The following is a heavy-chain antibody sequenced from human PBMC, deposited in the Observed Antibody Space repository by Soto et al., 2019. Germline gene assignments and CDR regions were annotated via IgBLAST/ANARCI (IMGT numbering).Heavy chain of an antibody. CDR1: GYTFTSYG. D-gene: IGHD3-22*01. J-gene: IGHJ6*02. CDR2: INAGNGNT. V-gene: IGHV1-3*01. CDR3: ARGPIGRSAYFHNFYYGMDV. Sequence: ASVKVSCKASGYTFTSYGIHWVRQAPGQRLEWTGWINAGNGNTKYSEKFQGRVTITRDTSASTAYLELSSLRSEDTAVYCCARGPIGRSAYFHNFYYGMDVLGLGTTVAASS.